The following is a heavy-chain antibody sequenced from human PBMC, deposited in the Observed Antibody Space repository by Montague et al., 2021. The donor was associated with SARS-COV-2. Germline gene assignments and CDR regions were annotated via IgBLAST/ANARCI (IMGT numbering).Heavy chain of an antibody. Sequence: CAISGDSVSSNIATWNWIRQSPSRGLEWLGRTYYRSKWYNDYAESVKSQITIDPDTSKHQFSLHLNSVTPEDTAVYYCARIPVGSKYYFDLWGQGTLVTVSS. CDR2: TYYRSKWYN. CDR1: GDSVSSNIAT. V-gene: IGHV6-1*01. J-gene: IGHJ4*02. CDR3: ARIPVGSKYYFDL. D-gene: IGHD2-2*01.